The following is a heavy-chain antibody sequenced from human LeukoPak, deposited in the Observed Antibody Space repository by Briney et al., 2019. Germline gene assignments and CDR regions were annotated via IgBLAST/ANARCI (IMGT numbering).Heavy chain of an antibody. Sequence: PGGSLRLSCAASGFTFSSYSMNWVRQAPGKGLEWVSSISSSSSYIYYADSVKGRFTISRDNAKNSLYLQMNSLRAEDTAVYYCARDLRSGNWFDPWGQGTLVTVSS. CDR3: ARDLRSGNWFDP. D-gene: IGHD5/OR15-5a*01. V-gene: IGHV3-21*01. CDR2: ISSSSSYI. J-gene: IGHJ5*02. CDR1: GFTFSSYS.